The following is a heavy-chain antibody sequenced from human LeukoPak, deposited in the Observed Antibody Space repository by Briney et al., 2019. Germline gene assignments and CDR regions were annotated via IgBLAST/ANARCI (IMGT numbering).Heavy chain of an antibody. D-gene: IGHD4-17*01. J-gene: IGHJ3*02. Sequence: PGGSLRLSCAASGFTFSDYYMSWIRQAPGRGLEWVSYISSSGSTIYYADSVKGRFTISRDNAKNSLYLQMNSLRAEDTAVYYCVGTEDYDYGDHRAFDIWGQGTMVTVSS. CDR3: VGTEDYDYGDHRAFDI. V-gene: IGHV3-11*04. CDR1: GFTFSDYY. CDR2: ISSSGSTI.